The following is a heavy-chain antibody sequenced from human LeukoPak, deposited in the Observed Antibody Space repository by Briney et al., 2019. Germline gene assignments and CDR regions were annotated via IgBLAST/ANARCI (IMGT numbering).Heavy chain of an antibody. D-gene: IGHD3-22*01. Sequence: RASVKVSCKASGGTFSSYAISWVRQAPGQGLEWMGRIIPIFGTANYAQKFQGRVTITTDESTSTAYMELSSLRSEDTAVYYCSRDLVDYYDSSGYWPFDYWGQGTLVTVSS. CDR1: GGTFSSYA. V-gene: IGHV1-69*05. J-gene: IGHJ4*02. CDR3: SRDLVDYYDSSGYWPFDY. CDR2: IIPIFGTA.